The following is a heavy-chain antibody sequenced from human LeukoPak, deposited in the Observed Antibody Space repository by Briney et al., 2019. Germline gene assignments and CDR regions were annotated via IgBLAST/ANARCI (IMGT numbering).Heavy chain of an antibody. CDR3: AKGESPQGLWLQWYLDS. Sequence: GRSLRLSCAGSGFTFRNYGMHWVRQAPGKGLEWVAVISYDGSNKYYADSVEGRFIISRDRSKNTLYLQMNSLRAEDTAVYYCAKGESPQGLWLQWYLDSWGQGTLVTVSS. D-gene: IGHD5-18*01. V-gene: IGHV3-30*18. CDR1: GFTFRNYG. CDR2: ISYDGSNK. J-gene: IGHJ4*02.